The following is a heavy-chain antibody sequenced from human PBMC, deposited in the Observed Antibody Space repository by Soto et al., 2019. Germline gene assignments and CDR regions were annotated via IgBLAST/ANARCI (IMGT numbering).Heavy chain of an antibody. V-gene: IGHV3-30*18. Sequence: PGGSLRLSCTASGFTFSNYDIHWVRQAPGKGLEWVTVISYDGTDKYYADSVKGRFTISRDNSKNTLYLQMNNLRADDTAVYYCANDRYWYFSGSGNSSGYFYYSMDVWGQGTTVTVSS. CDR1: GFTFSNYD. J-gene: IGHJ6*02. CDR3: ANDRYWYFSGSGNSSGYFYYSMDV. D-gene: IGHD3-10*01. CDR2: ISYDGTDK.